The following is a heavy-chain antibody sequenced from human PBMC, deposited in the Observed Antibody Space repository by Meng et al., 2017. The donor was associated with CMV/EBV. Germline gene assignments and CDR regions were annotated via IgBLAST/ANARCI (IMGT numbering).Heavy chain of an antibody. V-gene: IGHV3-74*01. D-gene: IGHD3-16*01. Sequence: LSGAASGFTFSRYWMHWVRQAPGKGLVWVSRINSDGSSTSYADSVKGRFTISRDNAKNTLYLQMNSLRAEDTAVYYCARGDYPYYFDYWGQGTLVTVSS. CDR2: INSDGSST. CDR3: ARGDYPYYFDY. J-gene: IGHJ4*02. CDR1: GFTFSRYW.